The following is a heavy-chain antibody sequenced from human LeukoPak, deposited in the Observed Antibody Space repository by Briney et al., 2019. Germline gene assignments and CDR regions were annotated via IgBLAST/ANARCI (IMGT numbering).Heavy chain of an antibody. D-gene: IGHD2-2*01. CDR2: IYYSGST. V-gene: IGHV4-59*01. J-gene: IGHJ3*02. CDR3: ARDIVVVPAAPEEMGAFDI. Sequence: PSETLSLTCTVSGGSISSYYWSWIRQPPGKGLEWIGYIYYSGSTNYNPSLKSRVTISVDTSKNQFSLKLSSVTAADTAVYYCARDIVVVPAAPEEMGAFDIWGQGTMVTVSS. CDR1: GGSISSYY.